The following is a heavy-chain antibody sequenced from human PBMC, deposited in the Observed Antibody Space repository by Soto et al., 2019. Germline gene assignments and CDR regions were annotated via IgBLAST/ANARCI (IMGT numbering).Heavy chain of an antibody. Sequence: GGSLRLSCAASGFTFSNAWMSWVRQAPGKGLEWVGRIKSKTDGGTTDYAAPVKGRFTISRDDSKNTRYLQMNSLKTEDTAVYYCTASTADYNWNYGWGKGTLVTVSS. CDR3: TASTADYNWNYG. D-gene: IGHD1-7*01. CDR1: GFTFSNAW. J-gene: IGHJ4*02. V-gene: IGHV3-15*01. CDR2: IKSKTDGGTT.